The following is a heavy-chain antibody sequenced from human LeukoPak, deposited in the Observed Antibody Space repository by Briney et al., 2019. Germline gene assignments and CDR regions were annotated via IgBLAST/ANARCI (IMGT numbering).Heavy chain of an antibody. V-gene: IGHV1-3*01. D-gene: IGHD3-22*01. CDR3: ARTFATYYYDSSGRRGAFDI. CDR2: INAGNGNT. J-gene: IGHJ3*02. Sequence: ASVKVSCKASGYTFTSYAMHWVRQAPGQRLEWMGWINAGNGNTKYSQKFQGRVTITRDTSASTAYMELSSLRSEDTAVYYCARTFATYYYDSSGRRGAFDIWGQGTMVTVSS. CDR1: GYTFTSYA.